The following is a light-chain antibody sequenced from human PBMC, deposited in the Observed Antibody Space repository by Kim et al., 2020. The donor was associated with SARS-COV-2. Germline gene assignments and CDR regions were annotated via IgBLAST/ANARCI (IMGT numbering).Light chain of an antibody. CDR3: FSYAGTNTVI. CDR2: DVT. Sequence: QSALTQPRSVSGSPGQSVTISCTGTSSDVGGYNYVSWYQHHPGKTPKVLIYDVTKRPSGVPDRFSGSKSGNTASLTISGLQAEDEADYYCFSYAGTNTVIFGAGTQLTVL. CDR1: SSDVGGYNY. V-gene: IGLV2-11*01. J-gene: IGLJ2*01.